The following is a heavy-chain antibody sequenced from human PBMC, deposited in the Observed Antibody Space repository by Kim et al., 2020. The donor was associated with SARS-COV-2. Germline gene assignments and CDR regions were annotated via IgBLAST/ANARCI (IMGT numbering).Heavy chain of an antibody. D-gene: IGHD4-17*01. CDR3: ARSLFRCWFDP. J-gene: IGHJ5*02. Sequence: TKYSKKFQGRVHITRDTSASTAYMELSSLRSEDTAVYYCARSLFRCWFDPWGQGTLVTVSS. CDR2: T. V-gene: IGHV1-3*01.